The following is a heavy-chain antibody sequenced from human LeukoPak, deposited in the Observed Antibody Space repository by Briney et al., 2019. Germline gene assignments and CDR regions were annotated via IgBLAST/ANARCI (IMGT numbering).Heavy chain of an antibody. V-gene: IGHV1-18*01. CDR3: ARLFYYYDSSGYYGLGAFDI. CDR2: ISAYNGNT. Sequence: GASVKVSCKASGYTFTSYGISWVRQAPGQGLEWMGWISAYNGNTNYAQKLQGRVTMTTDTSTSTAYMELRSLRSDDTAVYYCARLFYYYDSSGYYGLGAFDIWGQGTMVTVSS. J-gene: IGHJ3*02. D-gene: IGHD3-22*01. CDR1: GYTFTSYG.